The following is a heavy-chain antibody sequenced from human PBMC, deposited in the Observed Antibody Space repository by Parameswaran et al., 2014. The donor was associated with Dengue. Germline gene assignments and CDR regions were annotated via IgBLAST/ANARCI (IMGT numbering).Heavy chain of an antibody. J-gene: IGHJ4*02. D-gene: IGHD6-25*01. CDR2: ISYRGST. Sequence: WIRQPPGKGLEWIGTISYRGSTYYNPSLKSRVSMSVDTSKNQFSLRLTSVTAADTAVYYCARDLEIAAFDYWGQGTLVTVSS. CDR3: ARDLEIAAFDY. V-gene: IGHV4-39*02.